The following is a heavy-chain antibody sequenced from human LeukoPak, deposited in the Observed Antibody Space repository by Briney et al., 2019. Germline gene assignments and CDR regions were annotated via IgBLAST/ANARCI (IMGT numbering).Heavy chain of an antibody. CDR3: ARVIAAAAHFDY. J-gene: IGHJ4*02. D-gene: IGHD6-13*01. Sequence: ASVKVSCKASAYTFTGYYMHWVRQAHGQGLEWKGWINPNSGGTNYAQKFAGRVTMTRDTSISTAYMELSRLRSDDTAVYYCARVIAAAAHFDYWGQGTLVTVSS. CDR2: INPNSGGT. V-gene: IGHV1-2*02. CDR1: AYTFTGYY.